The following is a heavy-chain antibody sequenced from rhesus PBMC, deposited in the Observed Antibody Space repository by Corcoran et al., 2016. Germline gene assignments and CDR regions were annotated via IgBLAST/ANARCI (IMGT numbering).Heavy chain of an antibody. CDR2: IYGSGSSN. Sequence: QLQLQESGPGLVKPSETLSVTCAVSGGSISSSYWSWLRQAPGKGLEWIGYIYGSGSSNNYNPSLKSRVTLSVDTSKNQRALKLSAVTAADTAVYYCASGYSGSSWGQGVLVTVSS. V-gene: IGHV4-169*02. CDR1: GGSISSSY. D-gene: IGHD6-25*01. J-gene: IGHJ4*01. CDR3: ASGYSGSS.